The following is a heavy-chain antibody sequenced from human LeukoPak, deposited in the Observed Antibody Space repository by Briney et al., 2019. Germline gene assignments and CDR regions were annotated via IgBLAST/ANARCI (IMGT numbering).Heavy chain of an antibody. J-gene: IGHJ4*02. D-gene: IGHD3-22*01. V-gene: IGHV1-2*06. Sequence: GASVKVSCKASGYTSTGYYMHWVRQAPGQGLEWMGRINPNSGGTNYAQKFQGRVTMTRDTSISTAYMELSRLRSDDTAVYYCARDLHPITPWLVGGATIDYWGQGTLVTVSS. CDR1: GYTSTGYY. CDR3: ARDLHPITPWLVGGATIDY. CDR2: INPNSGGT.